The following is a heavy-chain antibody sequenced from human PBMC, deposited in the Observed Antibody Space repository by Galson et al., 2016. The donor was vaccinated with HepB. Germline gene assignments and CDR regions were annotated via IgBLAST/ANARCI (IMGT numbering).Heavy chain of an antibody. CDR1: GFTFNTYW. CDR2: IKEDGSEK. J-gene: IGHJ4*02. V-gene: IGHV3-7*03. D-gene: IGHD3-22*01. Sequence: SLRLSCAASGFTFNTYWMNWVRQAPGKGLEWVANIKEDGSEKYYVDSVKGRFTISRDNAKKSLYLQMNSLRAEDTAMYYCARERPFYDSSDYWGQGTLVTVSS. CDR3: ARERPFYDSSDY.